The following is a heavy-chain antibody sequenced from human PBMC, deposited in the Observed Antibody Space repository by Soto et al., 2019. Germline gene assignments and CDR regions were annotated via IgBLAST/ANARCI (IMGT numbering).Heavy chain of an antibody. V-gene: IGHV4-4*07. CDR1: GGSISSNF. Sequence: SETLSITCTVSGGSISSNFWGWIRQPAGKGLEWIGRIYSSGSTHYNPSLNSRLTMSVDTPNHQFSLKLSFVTAADTPVYFCARGPPLDYWGQGSLVIVSA. CDR3: ARGPPLDY. J-gene: IGHJ4*02. CDR2: IYSSGST.